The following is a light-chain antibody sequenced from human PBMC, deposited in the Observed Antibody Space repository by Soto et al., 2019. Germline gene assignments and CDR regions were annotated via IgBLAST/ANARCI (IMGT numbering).Light chain of an antibody. CDR3: QQYGSTPRT. CDR2: GAS. J-gene: IGKJ1*01. V-gene: IGKV3-15*01. CDR1: QSVSSN. Sequence: EIVMTQSPATLSVSPGERATLSCRASQSVSSNLAWYQQKPGQPPSLLIYGASARATGIPARFSGSGSGTDFTLTISSLEPEDFAVYYCQQYGSTPRTFGQGTKVDIK.